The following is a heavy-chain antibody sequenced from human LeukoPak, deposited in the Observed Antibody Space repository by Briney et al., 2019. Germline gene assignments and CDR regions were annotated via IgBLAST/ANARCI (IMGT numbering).Heavy chain of an antibody. J-gene: IGHJ4*02. Sequence: SVKVSCKASGGTFSSYAISWVRQAPGQGLEWMGGIIPIFGTANYAQKFQGRVTITADESTSTAYMELSSLRSEDTAVYYCARSPSIADPYFDYWGQGTLVTVSS. CDR2: IIPIFGTA. V-gene: IGHV1-69*13. CDR1: GGTFSSYA. D-gene: IGHD6-6*01. CDR3: ARSPSIADPYFDY.